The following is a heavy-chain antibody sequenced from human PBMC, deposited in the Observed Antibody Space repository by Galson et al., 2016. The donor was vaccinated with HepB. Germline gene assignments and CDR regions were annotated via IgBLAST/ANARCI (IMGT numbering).Heavy chain of an antibody. V-gene: IGHV3-15*01. CDR3: TTLGDYCTNGVCQSISYYYGMDV. CDR1: GFTFSNAW. J-gene: IGHJ6*02. Sequence: LRLSCAVSGFTFSNAWMSWVRQAPGKGLEWVGRIKSKTDGGTTDYAAPVKGRFTISRDDSKNTLYLQMNSLKTEVTAVYYCTTLGDYCTNGVCQSISYYYGMDVWGQGTTVTVSS. D-gene: IGHD2-8*01. CDR2: IKSKTDGGTT.